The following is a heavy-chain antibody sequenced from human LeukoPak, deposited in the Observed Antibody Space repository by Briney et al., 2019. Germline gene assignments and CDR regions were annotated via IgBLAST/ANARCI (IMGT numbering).Heavy chain of an antibody. CDR3: ARPHTGSWYGDFDT. CDR2: ISTSGNTV. V-gene: IGHV3-48*04. J-gene: IGHJ4*02. CDR1: GFTFSSYS. D-gene: IGHD3-10*01. Sequence: PGGSLRLSCAASGFTFSSYSMNWVRQAPGKGLEWVSYISTSGNTVYYADSVKGRFTISRDNAKKSVYLQMNSLRVEDTAVYYCARPHTGSWYGDFDTWGQGTLVTVSS.